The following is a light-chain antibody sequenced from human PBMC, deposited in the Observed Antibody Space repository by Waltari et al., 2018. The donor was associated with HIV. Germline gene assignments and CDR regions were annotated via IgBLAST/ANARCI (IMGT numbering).Light chain of an antibody. Sequence: QSVLTQPPSASGTTGQWVTLSRSGGASTIGRNTGNWYQQLPGMAPKLLIYRNDQRSSGVPRRFSGSKSGTSASLDISGLQSEDECDYYCAAWDDRLNCLVFGTGTKVTVL. CDR3: AAWDDRLNCLV. J-gene: IGLJ1*01. V-gene: IGLV1-44*01. CDR2: RND. CDR1: ASTIGRNT.